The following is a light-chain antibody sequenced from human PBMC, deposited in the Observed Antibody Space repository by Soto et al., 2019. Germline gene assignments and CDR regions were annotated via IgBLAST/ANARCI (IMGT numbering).Light chain of an antibody. J-gene: IGKJ2*01. Sequence: DIQMTQSPSSLSASVGDRVTLTCRASQSISSYLNWYQLKPGRPPKLLIYFASSLQAGDPSRFSGAGSETDFALTITDHQPEDFASYFCLQTDSVPYTFGQGT. CDR3: LQTDSVPYT. V-gene: IGKV1-39*01. CDR2: FAS. CDR1: QSISSY.